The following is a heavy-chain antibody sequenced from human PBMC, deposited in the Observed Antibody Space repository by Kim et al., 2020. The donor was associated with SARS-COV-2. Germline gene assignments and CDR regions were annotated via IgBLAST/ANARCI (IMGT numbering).Heavy chain of an antibody. Sequence: GGSLRLSCAASGFTFSSYGMHWVRQAPGKGLEWVAVIWYDGSNKYYADSVKGRFTISRDNSKNTLYLQMNSLRAEDTAVYYCASMYGGKNHRKLKETPDHYYYGMDVWGQGTTVTVSS. CDR2: IWYDGSNK. D-gene: IGHD2-15*01. CDR3: ASMYGGKNHRKLKETPDHYYYGMDV. J-gene: IGHJ6*02. CDR1: GFTFSSYG. V-gene: IGHV3-33*01.